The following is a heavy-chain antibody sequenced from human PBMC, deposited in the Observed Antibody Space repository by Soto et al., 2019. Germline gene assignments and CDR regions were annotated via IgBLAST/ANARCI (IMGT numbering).Heavy chain of an antibody. CDR2: MNPNSGNT. J-gene: IGHJ5*02. D-gene: IGHD3-22*01. Sequence: QVQLVQSGAEVKKPGASVKVSCKASGYTFTSYDINWVRQATGQGLEWMGWMNPNSGNTGYAQKFQGRVTMTRNTSISTAYMELSSLRSEDTAVYYCARGLWYYDSSGYSWFDPWGQGTLVTVSS. V-gene: IGHV1-8*01. CDR1: GYTFTSYD. CDR3: ARGLWYYDSSGYSWFDP.